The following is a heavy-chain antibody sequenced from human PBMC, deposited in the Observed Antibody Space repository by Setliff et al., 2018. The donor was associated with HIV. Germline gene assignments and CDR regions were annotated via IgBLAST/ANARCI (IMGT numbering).Heavy chain of an antibody. CDR1: GDSTSCHY. CDR3: ARTPSYSGSYYERAFYI. Sequence: SETLSLTCLPSGDSTSCHYWSWIRRPPWRGLEWIGTIHYTGSTVYNPSFTSRVSISLDTSKNQFSLKVNSVNAADTAVYYCARTPSYSGSYYERAFYIWGAGTMVTVSS. V-gene: IGHV4-59*11. J-gene: IGHJ3*02. CDR2: IHYTGST. D-gene: IGHD1-26*01.